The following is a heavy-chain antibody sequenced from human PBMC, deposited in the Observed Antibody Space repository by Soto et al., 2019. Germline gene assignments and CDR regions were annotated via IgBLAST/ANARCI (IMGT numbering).Heavy chain of an antibody. Sequence: EVQLVESGGGLVQPGGSLRLSCAASGFTVSSNYMSWVRQAPGKGLEWVSVIYSGGSTYYADSVKGRFTISRHNSKNTLYLQMNSLRAEDRAVYYCARDNSSGFQGYDAFDIWGQGTMVTVS. V-gene: IGHV3-53*04. CDR2: IYSGGST. J-gene: IGHJ3*02. CDR1: GFTVSSNY. D-gene: IGHD6-19*01. CDR3: ARDNSSGFQGYDAFDI.